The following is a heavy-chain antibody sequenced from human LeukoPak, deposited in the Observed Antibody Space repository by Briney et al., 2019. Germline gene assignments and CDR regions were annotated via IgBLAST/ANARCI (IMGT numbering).Heavy chain of an antibody. CDR3: AKSALDYYDSSGYYY. J-gene: IGHJ4*02. D-gene: IGHD3-22*01. CDR1: GFIVSSNY. Sequence: GGSLRLSCAASGFIVSSNYMTWVRQAPGKGLEWVSAISGSGGSTYYADSVKGRFTISRDNSKNTLYLQMNSLRAEDTAVYYCAKSALDYYDSSGYYYWGQGTLVTVSS. CDR2: ISGSGGST. V-gene: IGHV3-23*01.